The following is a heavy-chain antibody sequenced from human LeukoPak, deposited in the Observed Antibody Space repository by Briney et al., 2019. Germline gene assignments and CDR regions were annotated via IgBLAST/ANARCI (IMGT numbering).Heavy chain of an antibody. Sequence: GGSLRLSCAASGFTFSSCAMHWVRQAPGKGLEWVAVISSDGSNKYYADSVKGRFTISRDNSKNTLYLQMNSLRAEDTAVYYCAGSQVVGRYFDHWGQGTLVTVSS. CDR3: AGSQVVGRYFDH. J-gene: IGHJ4*02. CDR1: GFTFSSCA. V-gene: IGHV3-30*01. CDR2: ISSDGSNK. D-gene: IGHD2-15*01.